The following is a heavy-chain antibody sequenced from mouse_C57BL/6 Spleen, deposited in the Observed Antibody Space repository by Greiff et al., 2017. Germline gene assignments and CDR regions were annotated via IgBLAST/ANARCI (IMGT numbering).Heavy chain of an antibody. CDR2: IDPSDSYT. CDR1: GYTFTSYW. D-gene: IGHD2-1*01. CDR3: ARSPIYYGNYWYFDV. V-gene: IGHV1-69*01. J-gene: IGHJ1*03. Sequence: QVQLQQPGAELVMPGASVKLSCKASGYTFTSYWMRWVKQRPGQGLEWIGEIDPSDSYTNYNQKFKGKSTLTVDKSSSTAYMQLSSLTSEDSAVYYCARSPIYYGNYWYFDVWGTGTTVTVSS.